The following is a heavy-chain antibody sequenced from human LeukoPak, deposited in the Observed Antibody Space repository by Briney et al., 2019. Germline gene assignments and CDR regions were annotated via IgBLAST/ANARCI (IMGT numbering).Heavy chain of an antibody. Sequence: GESLKISCKGSGYSFTSYWIGWVRQMPGKGLEWMGIIYPGDSDTRYSPSFQGQVTISADKSISTAYLQWSSLKDSDTAMYYCARNLGRDFWSGYYYYWGQGTLVTVSS. CDR3: ARNLGRDFWSGYYYY. CDR2: IYPGDSDT. J-gene: IGHJ4*02. V-gene: IGHV5-51*01. D-gene: IGHD3-3*01. CDR1: GYSFTSYW.